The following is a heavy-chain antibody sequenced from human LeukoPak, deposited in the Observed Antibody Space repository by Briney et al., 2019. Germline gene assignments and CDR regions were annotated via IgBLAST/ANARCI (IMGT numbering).Heavy chain of an antibody. CDR2: ISAGNGNT. V-gene: IGHV1-3*01. D-gene: IGHD1-26*01. J-gene: IGHJ4*02. CDR3: ARDSGSGNNDY. Sequence: ASVKVSCKASGYTFNSNGITWVRQAPGQRLEWMGWISAGNGNTKYSQNFQGRVTFISNTSATTAFMELSSLRSEDAAVYYCARDSGSGNNDYWGQGTLVTVSS. CDR1: GYTFNSNG.